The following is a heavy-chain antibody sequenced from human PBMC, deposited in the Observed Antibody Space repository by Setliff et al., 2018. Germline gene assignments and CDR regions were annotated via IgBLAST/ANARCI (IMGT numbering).Heavy chain of an antibody. D-gene: IGHD3-3*01. J-gene: IGHJ4*02. V-gene: IGHV4-4*02. CDR2: IYHTEST. CDR3: ARDDTYDFWGCHGNLDS. CDR1: SGSISYNNW. Sequence: PSETLSLTCAVSSGSISYNNWWTWVRQPPGKGLEWIVEIYHTESTNYNPSLKSRVTISLDKSKNQFSMELSSVTAADTAVYYCARDDTYDFWGCHGNLDSWGQGILVTVSS.